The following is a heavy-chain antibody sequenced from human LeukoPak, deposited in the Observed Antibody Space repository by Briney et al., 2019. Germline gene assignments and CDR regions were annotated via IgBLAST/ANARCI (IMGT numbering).Heavy chain of an antibody. J-gene: IGHJ3*02. CDR2: IFHTGRT. CDR1: GGSTTNKW. CDR3: ARTYYYDSSWIDAFDI. Sequence: PSGTLSLTCVVSGGSTTNKWWTWVRQPPGKGLEWIGEIFHTGRTNYNPSLKSRVTISVDKSKNQFSLEVTSVTAADTAVYYCARTYYYDSSWIDAFDIWGQGTMVTVSS. D-gene: IGHD3-22*01. V-gene: IGHV4-4*02.